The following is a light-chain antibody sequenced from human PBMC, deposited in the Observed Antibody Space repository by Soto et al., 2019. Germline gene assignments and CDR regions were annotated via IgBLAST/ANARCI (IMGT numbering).Light chain of an antibody. J-gene: IGKJ2*02. CDR1: QSVSSNF. CDR2: GAS. Sequence: EIVLTQSPGTLSLSPGERATLSCRASQSVSSNFLAWYQQTPGQAPKLLISGASSRAAVIPDRFSGSGSGTDYTLTISRLEPEDFALYSCQQYGSSPGTFGQGTKLEIK. CDR3: QQYGSSPGT. V-gene: IGKV3-20*01.